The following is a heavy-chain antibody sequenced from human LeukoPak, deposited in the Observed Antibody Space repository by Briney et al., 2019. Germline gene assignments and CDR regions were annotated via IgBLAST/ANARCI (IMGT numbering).Heavy chain of an antibody. V-gene: IGHV3-64*01. J-gene: IGHJ3*02. Sequence: GGSLRLSCAASGFTFSSYAMHWVRQAPGKGLEYVSAISSNGGSTYYANSVKGRFTISRDNSKNTLYLQMGSLRAEDMAVYYCARDSGVAAVDDAFDIWGQGTMVTVSS. CDR3: ARDSGVAAVDDAFDI. CDR2: ISSNGGST. D-gene: IGHD6-13*01. CDR1: GFTFSSYA.